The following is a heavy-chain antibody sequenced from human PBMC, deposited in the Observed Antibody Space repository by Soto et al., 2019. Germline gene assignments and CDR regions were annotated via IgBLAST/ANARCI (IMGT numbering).Heavy chain of an antibody. J-gene: IGHJ4*02. Sequence: SETLSLTCTVSGDSMTNRDNYWSWIRQPPGKGLEWIGYIYFSGSVYYNPSLKGRATISVDTARTQFSLRLRSVTAADTAVYYCARVSARCSIAGCYRGALSFWGQGALVTVSS. V-gene: IGHV4-30-4*01. CDR3: ARVSARCSIAGCYRGALSF. CDR1: GDSMTNRDNY. CDR2: IYFSGSV. D-gene: IGHD2-2*01.